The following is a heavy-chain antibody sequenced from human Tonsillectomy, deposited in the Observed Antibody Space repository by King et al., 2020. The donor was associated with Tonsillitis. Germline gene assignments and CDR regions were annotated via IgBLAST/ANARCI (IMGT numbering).Heavy chain of an antibody. D-gene: IGHD6-13*01. J-gene: IGHJ5*02. CDR2: VYHRGYT. V-gene: IGHV4-59*01. CDR1: GGSISSYY. Sequence: QLQESGPGLVKPSETLSLTCTVSGGSISSYYLSWIRQPPGKGLGWIGYVYHRGYTNYNPPLKSRVTISVDTSKNQVSLKLTSVTAADTAVYYCARDQYVDSWNWFDPWGQGTLVTVSS. CDR3: ARDQYVDSWNWFDP.